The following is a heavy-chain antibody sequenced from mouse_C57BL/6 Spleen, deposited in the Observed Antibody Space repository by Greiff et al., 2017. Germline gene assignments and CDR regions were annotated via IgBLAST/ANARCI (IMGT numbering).Heavy chain of an antibody. CDR2: ISNLAYSI. CDR1: GFTFSDYG. Sequence: DVMLVESGGGLVQPGGSLKLSCAASGFTFSDYGMAWVRQAPRKGPEWVAFISNLAYSIYYADTVTGRFTISRENAKNTLYLEMSSLRSEDTAMYYCARHYYGSSYGAMDYWGQGTSVTVSS. V-gene: IGHV5-15*01. CDR3: ARHYYGSSYGAMDY. D-gene: IGHD1-1*01. J-gene: IGHJ4*01.